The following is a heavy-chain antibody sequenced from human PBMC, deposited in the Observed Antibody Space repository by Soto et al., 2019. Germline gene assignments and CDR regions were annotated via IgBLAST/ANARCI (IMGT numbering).Heavy chain of an antibody. Sequence: GGSLRLSCAASGFTFSSYSMSWVRQAPGKGPEWVSGFRTSGDGGTTYYADSVKGRFTISRDNSKNMLFLQMNSLRAEDTAIYYCAKKVNSGPGSQYFDYWGQGTLVTVS. CDR2: FRTSGDGGTT. V-gene: IGHV3-23*01. J-gene: IGHJ4*02. CDR1: GFTFSSYS. D-gene: IGHD3-10*01. CDR3: AKKVNSGPGSQYFDY.